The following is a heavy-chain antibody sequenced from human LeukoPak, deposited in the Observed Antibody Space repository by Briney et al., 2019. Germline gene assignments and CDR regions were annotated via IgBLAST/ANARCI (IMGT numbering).Heavy chain of an antibody. Sequence: SETLSLTCTVSGGSTSSSSYCGGWIRQPPGKGLEWIGSICYSGSTFYNPSLKSRVTLSVDTSKNQFSLKLSSVTAADTAVYYCASASSGYSDAVDWFDPWGQGTLVTVSS. V-gene: IGHV4-39*01. CDR3: ASASSGYSDAVDWFDP. D-gene: IGHD3-22*01. CDR1: GGSTSSSSYC. CDR2: ICYSGST. J-gene: IGHJ5*02.